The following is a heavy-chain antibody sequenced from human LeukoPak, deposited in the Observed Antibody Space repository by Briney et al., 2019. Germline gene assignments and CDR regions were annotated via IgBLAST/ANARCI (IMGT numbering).Heavy chain of an antibody. CDR1: GGSISSSSYY. V-gene: IGHV4-39*07. J-gene: IGHJ4*02. CDR2: IYYSGST. D-gene: IGHD2-2*01. Sequence: PSETLSLTCTVSGGSISSSSYYWGWIRQPPGKGLEWIGSIYYSGSTYYNPSLKSRVTISVDTSKNQFSLKLSSVTAADTAVYYCARAAYASGDFDYWGQGTLVTVSS. CDR3: ARAAYASGDFDY.